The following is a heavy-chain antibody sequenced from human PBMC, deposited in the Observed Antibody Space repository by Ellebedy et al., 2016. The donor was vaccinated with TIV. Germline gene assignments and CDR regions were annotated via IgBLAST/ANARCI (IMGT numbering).Heavy chain of an antibody. CDR1: GYTFTSYF. Sequence: AASVKVSCKASGYTFTSYFMHWLRQAPGQGLEWMGIINPSGGSTSYAQKFQGRVTMTRDTSTSTVYMELSSLRSEDTAVYYCARDRVYGGNHYYFDYWGQGTLVTVSS. D-gene: IGHD4-23*01. J-gene: IGHJ4*02. CDR2: INPSGGST. CDR3: ARDRVYGGNHYYFDY. V-gene: IGHV1-46*01.